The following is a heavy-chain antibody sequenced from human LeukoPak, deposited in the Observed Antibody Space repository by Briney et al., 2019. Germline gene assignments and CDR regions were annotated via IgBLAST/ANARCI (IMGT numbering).Heavy chain of an antibody. CDR2: IYSRGST. V-gene: IGHV3-53*01. D-gene: IGHD2/OR15-2a*01. CDR1: GFIVSSDH. Sequence: GGSLRLSCAASGFIVSSDHMSWIRQAPGKGLEWVSVIYSRGSTDYADPVKGRFSISRDNSKNTLYLQMTSLRAEDTAVYYCARGTYYAHGMDVWGQGTTVTVSS. CDR3: ARGTYYAHGMDV. J-gene: IGHJ6*02.